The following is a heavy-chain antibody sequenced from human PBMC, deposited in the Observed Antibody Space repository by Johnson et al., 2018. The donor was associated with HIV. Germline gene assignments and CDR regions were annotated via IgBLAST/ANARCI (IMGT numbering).Heavy chain of an antibody. D-gene: IGHD5-24*01. CDR2: IRYDGSNK. CDR3: ARCRDGYTLLSAFDI. J-gene: IGHJ3*02. V-gene: IGHV3-30*02. Sequence: QVQLVESGGGLVKPGGSLRLSCAASGFTFTSYGMHWVRQAPGKGLEWVAFIRYDGSNKYYADSVKGRFTISRDNSKNTLYLQMNSLRAEDMAVYYCARCRDGYTLLSAFDIWGQGTMVTVSS. CDR1: GFTFTSYG.